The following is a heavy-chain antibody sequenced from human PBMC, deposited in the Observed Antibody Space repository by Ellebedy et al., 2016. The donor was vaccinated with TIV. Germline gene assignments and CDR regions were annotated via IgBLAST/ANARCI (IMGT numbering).Heavy chain of an antibody. Sequence: AASVKVSCKASGYTFTGYYIHWVRQAPGQGLEWVGWINPNIDDTNYAQKFQGRVTMTRDTSINTAYMELSGLGSDDTALYFCARDGRDYYDRSGHDYWGQGTLVTVSS. V-gene: IGHV1-2*02. D-gene: IGHD3-22*01. CDR1: GYTFTGYY. CDR2: INPNIDDT. J-gene: IGHJ4*02. CDR3: ARDGRDYYDRSGHDY.